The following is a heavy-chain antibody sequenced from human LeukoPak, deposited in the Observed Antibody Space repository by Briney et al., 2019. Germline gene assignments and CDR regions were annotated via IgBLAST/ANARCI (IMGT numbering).Heavy chain of an antibody. CDR2: IYHSGST. J-gene: IGHJ5*02. CDR3: ARGRYYYGLGSYGWFDP. CDR1: GYSISSGYY. D-gene: IGHD3-10*01. V-gene: IGHV4-38-2*02. Sequence: PSETLSLTCTVSGYSISSGYYWGWIRQPPGKGLEWIGSIYHSGSTYYNPSLKSRVTISVDTSKNQFSLKLSSVTAADTAVYYCARGRYYYGLGSYGWFDPWGQGTLVTVSS.